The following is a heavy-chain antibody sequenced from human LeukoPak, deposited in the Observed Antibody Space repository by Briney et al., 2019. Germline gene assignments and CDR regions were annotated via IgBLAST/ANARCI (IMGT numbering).Heavy chain of an antibody. CDR2: IYSGDST. Sequence: GGSLRLFCAVFGFTVRSNYMSWVRQAPGKGLEWVSDIYSGDSTDYADSVKGRFIISRDKSKDTLYLQMNSLRAEDTAVYYCARLDSGYYYFHQWGQGALVTVSS. CDR1: GFTVRSNY. V-gene: IGHV3-66*04. CDR3: ARLDSGYYYFHQ. D-gene: IGHD5-12*01. J-gene: IGHJ4*02.